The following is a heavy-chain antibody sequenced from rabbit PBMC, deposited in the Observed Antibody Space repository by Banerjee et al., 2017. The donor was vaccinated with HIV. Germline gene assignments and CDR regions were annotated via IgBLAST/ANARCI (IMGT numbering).Heavy chain of an antibody. D-gene: IGHD4-1*01. J-gene: IGHJ4*01. CDR2: INSNTGNT. Sequence: QEQLKETGGGLVQPGGSLTLSCKASGFDFSNYYMSWVRQAPGEGLEWIACINSNTGNTVYASWAKGPFTISKTSSTTVTLQMTSLTAADTATYFCARDLAGVIGWNFNLWGPGTLVTVS. CDR1: GFDFSNYYM. V-gene: IGHV1S45*01. CDR3: ARDLAGVIGWNFNL.